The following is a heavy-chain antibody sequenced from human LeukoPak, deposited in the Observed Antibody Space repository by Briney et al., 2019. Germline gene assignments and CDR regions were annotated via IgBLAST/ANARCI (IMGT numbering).Heavy chain of an antibody. CDR3: ARSVGSGWPNWFDP. CDR2: IYYAGST. V-gene: IGHV4-59*08. CDR1: GGSISSYY. D-gene: IGHD6-19*01. Sequence: SETLSLTCGVSGGSISSYYWAWIRQAPGKGLEWIGYIYYAGSTNYNPSLKSRVTISVDTSKDQFSLKLSSVTAADTAMYYCARSVGSGWPNWFDPWGQGTLVTVSS. J-gene: IGHJ5*02.